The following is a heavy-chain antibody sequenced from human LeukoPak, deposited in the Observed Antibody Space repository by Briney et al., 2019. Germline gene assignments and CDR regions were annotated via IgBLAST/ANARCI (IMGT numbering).Heavy chain of an antibody. V-gene: IGHV3-23*01. D-gene: IGHD3-16*01. Sequence: GGSLRLSCAASGFTFSSYAMSWVRQAPGKGLEWVSAISGSGVSTYYADSVKGRFTISRDNSKNTLYVQMNSLRAEDTAVYYCAKRTSGGSSGYSFDYWGQGTLVTVSS. CDR2: ISGSGVST. J-gene: IGHJ4*02. CDR3: AKRTSGGSSGYSFDY. CDR1: GFTFSSYA.